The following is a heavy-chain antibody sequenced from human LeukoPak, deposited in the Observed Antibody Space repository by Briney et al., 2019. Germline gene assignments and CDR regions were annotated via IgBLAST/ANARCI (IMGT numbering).Heavy chain of an antibody. Sequence: GGSLRLSCAASGFTFSDYAATWVRQAPGKRLEWVSAISGSGGTTYYADSVKGRFTITRDNSKNTLSLQMNSLRAEDTGLYYCVKDQGAGYSSGWWSADYWGQGTLVTVSS. V-gene: IGHV3-23*01. CDR3: VKDQGAGYSSGWWSADY. J-gene: IGHJ4*02. CDR1: GFTFSDYA. CDR2: ISGSGGTT. D-gene: IGHD6-19*01.